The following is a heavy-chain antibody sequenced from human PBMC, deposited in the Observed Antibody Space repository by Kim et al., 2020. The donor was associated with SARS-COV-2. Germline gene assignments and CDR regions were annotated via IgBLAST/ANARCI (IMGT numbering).Heavy chain of an antibody. D-gene: IGHD3-10*01. Sequence: GGSLRLSCAASGFTFTTYWMHWVRQAPGKGLLWLSRINDAGTSTSYAKSVQGRFTTSRDNAQNTLYLQMNSLRAEDTAVYYCVTDRGIVDHDYYFESWGRGILVTVSS. CDR3: VTDRGIVDHDYYFES. J-gene: IGHJ2*01. V-gene: IGHV3-74*01. CDR1: GFTFTTYW. CDR2: INDAGTST.